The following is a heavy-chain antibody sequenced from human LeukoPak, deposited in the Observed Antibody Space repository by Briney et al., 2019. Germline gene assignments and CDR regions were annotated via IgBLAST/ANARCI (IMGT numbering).Heavy chain of an antibody. J-gene: IGHJ6*03. D-gene: IGHD3-3*01. Sequence: GGSLRLSCTASGFTFGDYAMSWVRQAPGKGLEWVGFIRSKAYGGTAEYAASVKGRFTISRDDSKSIAYLQMNSLKTEDTAVYYCTRGSDFWSGYYTLGYYYYYMDVWGKGTTVTVSS. CDR1: GFTFGDYA. CDR3: TRGSDFWSGYYTLGYYYYYMDV. V-gene: IGHV3-49*04. CDR2: IRSKAYGGTA.